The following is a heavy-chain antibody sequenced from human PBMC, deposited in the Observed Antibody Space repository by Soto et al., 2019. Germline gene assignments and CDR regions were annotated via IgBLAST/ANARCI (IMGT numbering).Heavy chain of an antibody. J-gene: IGHJ4*02. CDR3: ARGRTVRNYADDSSDYFYFFDY. Sequence: SETLSLTCTVSGDSISTFYWGWMRQSPGKELEWIGYVYYTGSTNYNPSLKSRVTISVDRSKNQFSLKLTSANAADTAVYYCARGRTVRNYADDSSDYFYFFDYWGQRTQVTVSS. CDR2: VYYTGST. V-gene: IGHV4-59*01. D-gene: IGHD3-22*01. CDR1: GDSISTFY.